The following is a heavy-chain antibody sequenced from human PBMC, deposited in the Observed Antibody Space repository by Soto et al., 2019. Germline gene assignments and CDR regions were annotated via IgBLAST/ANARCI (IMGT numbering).Heavy chain of an antibody. Sequence: EKGLEWIGEINHSGSTNYNPSLKSRVTISVDTSKNQFSLKLSSVTAADTAVYFFFLAEDGIRDVRSVSAFWVNRSSDL. CDR2: INHSGST. CDR3: FLAEDGIRDVRSVSAFWVNRSSDL. J-gene: IGHJ2*01. V-gene: IGHV4-34*01. D-gene: IGHD6-13*01.